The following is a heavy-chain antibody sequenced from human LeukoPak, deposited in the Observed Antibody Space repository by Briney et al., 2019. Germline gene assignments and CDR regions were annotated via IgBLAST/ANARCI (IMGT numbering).Heavy chain of an antibody. Sequence: ASVKVSCKASGYTFTNYAMNWVRQAPGQGLEWMGGIIPIFGTASFAQKFQGRVTITADESTGTAYMELSSLRSEDTAVYYCARVVTPRYCSTPSCYWKGWFDPWGQGTLVTVSS. J-gene: IGHJ5*02. CDR1: GYTFTNYA. D-gene: IGHD2-2*01. V-gene: IGHV1-69*13. CDR3: ARVVTPRYCSTPSCYWKGWFDP. CDR2: IIPIFGTA.